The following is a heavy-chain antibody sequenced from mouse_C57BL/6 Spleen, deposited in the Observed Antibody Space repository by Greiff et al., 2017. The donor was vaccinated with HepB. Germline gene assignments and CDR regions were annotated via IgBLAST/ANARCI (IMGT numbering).Heavy chain of an antibody. CDR1: GFSLTSYA. J-gene: IGHJ1*03. D-gene: IGHD2-4*01. CDR3: ARSIYYDYDGYSDV. Sequence: VKLVESGPGLVAPSQSLSITCTVSGFSLTSYAISWVRQPPGKGLEWLGVIWTGGGTNYNSALKSRLSISKDNSKSQVFLKMNSLQTDDTARYYCARSIYYDYDGYSDVWGTGTTVTVSS. V-gene: IGHV2-9-1*01. CDR2: IWTGGGT.